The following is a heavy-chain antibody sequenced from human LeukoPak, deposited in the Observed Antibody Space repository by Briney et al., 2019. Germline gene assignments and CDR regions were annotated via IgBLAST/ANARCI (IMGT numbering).Heavy chain of an antibody. CDR2: IIHSGGT. CDR3: ARGLGGSYYFDH. J-gene: IGHJ4*02. Sequence: PSETLSLTCAVYGGSFSGYYWSWIRQPPGKGLDWIGEIIHSGGTNYNPSLRSRVTISVDTSKDQFSLNLNSINAADTAVYYCARGLGGSYYFDHWGQGTLVTVSS. CDR1: GGSFSGYY. V-gene: IGHV4-34*01. D-gene: IGHD1-26*01.